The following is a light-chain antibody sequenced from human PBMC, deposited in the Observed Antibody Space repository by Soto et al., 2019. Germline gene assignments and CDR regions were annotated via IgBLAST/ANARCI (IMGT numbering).Light chain of an antibody. V-gene: IGKV3-15*01. CDR2: DAS. CDR1: QSVRSN. Sequence: VMTQSPATLSVSAGERATLSRRASQSVRSNLAWYQQKPGQPPRLLIYDASTRATGIPSRFSGSGSGTEFTLTISSLQPDDFATYYCQQYNSYSSFGQGTKVDIK. J-gene: IGKJ1*01. CDR3: QQYNSYSS.